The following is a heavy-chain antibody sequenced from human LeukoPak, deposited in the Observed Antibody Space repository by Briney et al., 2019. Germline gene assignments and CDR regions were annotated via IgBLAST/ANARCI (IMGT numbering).Heavy chain of an antibody. D-gene: IGHD3-3*01. Sequence: GGSLRLSCAASGFVFSDSGVHWVRQTSGTGLEWIGLIRGKAKNYATGHAASVRGRFSVSRDESKNTAYREMNSLKIEDTAVYYCTSPAHDFDFWSGYYSFWGPGTLVTVSS. CDR1: GFVFSDSG. CDR2: IRGKAKNYAT. V-gene: IGHV3-73*01. J-gene: IGHJ4*02. CDR3: TSPAHDFDFWSGYYSF.